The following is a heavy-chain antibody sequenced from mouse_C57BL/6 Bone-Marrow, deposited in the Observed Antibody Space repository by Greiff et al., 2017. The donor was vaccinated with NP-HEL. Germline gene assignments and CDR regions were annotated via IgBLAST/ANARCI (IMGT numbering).Heavy chain of an antibody. CDR3: ARSEGGDY. Sequence: EVQRVESGPELVKPGDSVKISCKASGYSFTGYFMNWVMQSHGKSLEWIGRINPYNGDTFYNQKFKGKATLTVDKSSSTAHMELRSLTSEDSAVYYCARSEGGDYWGQGTTLTVSS. J-gene: IGHJ2*01. CDR2: INPYNGDT. V-gene: IGHV1-20*01. CDR1: GYSFTGYF.